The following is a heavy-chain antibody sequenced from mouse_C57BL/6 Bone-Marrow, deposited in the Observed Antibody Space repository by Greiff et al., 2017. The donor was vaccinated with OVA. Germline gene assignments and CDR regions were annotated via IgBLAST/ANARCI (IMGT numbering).Heavy chain of an antibody. J-gene: IGHJ3*01. D-gene: IGHD2-3*01. Sequence: QVQLKESGAELVKPGASVKISCKASGYAFSSYWMNWVKQRPGKGLEWIGQIYPGDGDTNYNGKFKGKATLTADKSSSTAYMQLSSLTSEDSAVYFCARDGYYPYWGQGTLVTVSA. CDR1: GYAFSSYW. V-gene: IGHV1-80*01. CDR3: ARDGYYPY. CDR2: IYPGDGDT.